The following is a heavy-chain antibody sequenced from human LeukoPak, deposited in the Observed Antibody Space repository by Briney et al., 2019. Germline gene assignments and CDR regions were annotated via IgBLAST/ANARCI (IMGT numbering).Heavy chain of an antibody. CDR1: GFTLSNYA. J-gene: IGHJ4*02. V-gene: IGHV3-23*01. CDR2: ISYSGGST. D-gene: IGHD1-7*01. Sequence: PGGSLRLSCAASGFTLSNYAMSWVRQAPGKGLEWVSVISYSGGSTYYADFVKGRFTISRDNSKHTLYLQMNSLRAEDTAVYYCAKFGTLPPVYYFEYWGQGTQVTVSS. CDR3: AKFGTLPPVYYFEY.